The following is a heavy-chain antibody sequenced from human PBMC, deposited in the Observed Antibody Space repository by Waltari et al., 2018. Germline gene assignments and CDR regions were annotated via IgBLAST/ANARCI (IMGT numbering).Heavy chain of an antibody. CDR1: GFTFSNFA. J-gene: IGHJ3*01. CDR3: VKDGDYSLPSYDAFDV. CDR2: FRYDGTTP. Sequence: QVQLVESGGGVVQPGGSLRLSCAASGFTFSNFAMHWVRQTPARGVEVLALFRYDGTTPYYADSVMGRFTVSRDNSDKRSYLQMNSLRPEDTGVYYCVKDGDYSLPSYDAFDVWGPGTMVSVSS. D-gene: IGHD4-17*01. V-gene: IGHV3-30*02.